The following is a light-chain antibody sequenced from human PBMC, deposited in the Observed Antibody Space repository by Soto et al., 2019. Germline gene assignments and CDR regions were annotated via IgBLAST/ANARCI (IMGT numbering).Light chain of an antibody. CDR3: QQYDNYPLN. CDR1: QSIGNW. J-gene: IGKJ4*01. CDR2: KAS. V-gene: IGKV1-5*03. Sequence: IQMTHSPSTLSASVGDRVTITCRASQSIGNWLAWYQQKPGKAPKLLIYKASNLESGVPSRFSGSASGTEFTLTISSLQPDDFATYYCQQYDNYPLNFGGGTKVDI.